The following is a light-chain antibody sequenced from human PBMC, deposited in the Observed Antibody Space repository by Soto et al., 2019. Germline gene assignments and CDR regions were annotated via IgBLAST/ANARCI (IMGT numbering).Light chain of an antibody. V-gene: IGLV4-69*01. J-gene: IGLJ3*02. CDR2: LNSDGSH. CDR1: SGHSSYA. CDR3: QTWGTGLLV. Sequence: QSVLTQSPSASASLGASVKLTCTLSSGHSSYAIAWHQQQPEKGPRYLMKLNSDGSHSKGDGIPDRFSGSSSGAERYLTISSLQSEDEADYYCQTWGTGLLVFSGGTKLTVL.